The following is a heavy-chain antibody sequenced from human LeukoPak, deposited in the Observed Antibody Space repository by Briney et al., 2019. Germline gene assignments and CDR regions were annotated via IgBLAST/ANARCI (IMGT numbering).Heavy chain of an antibody. CDR1: GFTFSSYA. J-gene: IGHJ4*02. CDR3: ARLKTHCSGGSCPFDY. CDR2: ISYDGSNK. V-gene: IGHV3-30*04. D-gene: IGHD2-15*01. Sequence: PGRSLRLSCAASGFTFSSYAMHWVRQAPGKGLEWVAVISYDGSNKYYADSVKGRFTISRDNSKKTLYLQMNSLRAEDTAVYYCARLKTHCSGGSCPFDYWGQGTLVTVSS.